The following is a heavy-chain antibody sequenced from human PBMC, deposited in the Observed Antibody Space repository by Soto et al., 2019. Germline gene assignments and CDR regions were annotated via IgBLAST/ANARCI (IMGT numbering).Heavy chain of an antibody. V-gene: IGHV4-59*01. CDR3: ARDMYYYDSSGYYYGMDV. Sequence: SETLSLTCTVSGGSISSYYWSWIRQPPGKGLEWIGYIYYSGSTNYNPSLKSRVTISVDTSKNQFSLKLSSVTAADTAVYYCARDMYYYDSSGYYYGMDVWGQGTTVPVSS. CDR1: GGSISSYY. D-gene: IGHD3-22*01. J-gene: IGHJ6*02. CDR2: IYYSGST.